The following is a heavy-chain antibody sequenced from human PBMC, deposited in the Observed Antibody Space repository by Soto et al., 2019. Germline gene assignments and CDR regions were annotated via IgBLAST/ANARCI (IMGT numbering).Heavy chain of an antibody. CDR1: GDSFTVFW. CDR2: IYPRDSDI. V-gene: IGHV5-51*01. D-gene: IGHD6-19*01. Sequence: PGESLKISCTVFGDSFTVFWIGWVRQMPGKGLEWVASIYPRDSDIRYNPSFQGQVTISADRSTTTAYLQWSSLKASDTAIYYCARQHPLDSRVWYDWGQGTLVTVSS. CDR3: ARQHPLDSRVWYD. J-gene: IGHJ4*02.